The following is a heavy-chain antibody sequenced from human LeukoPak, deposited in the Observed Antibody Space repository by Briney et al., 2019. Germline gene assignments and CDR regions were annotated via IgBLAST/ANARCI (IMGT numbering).Heavy chain of an antibody. CDR2: ISSSGSTI. Sequence: GGSLRLSCAASGFTFSDYYMSWIRQAPGKGLEWVSYISSSGSTIYYADSVKGRFTISRDNAKNSPYLQMNSLRAEDTAVYYCARGARRYSSSWYLNWFDPWGQGTLVTVSS. CDR3: ARGARRYSSSWYLNWFDP. J-gene: IGHJ5*02. CDR1: GFTFSDYY. V-gene: IGHV3-11*01. D-gene: IGHD6-13*01.